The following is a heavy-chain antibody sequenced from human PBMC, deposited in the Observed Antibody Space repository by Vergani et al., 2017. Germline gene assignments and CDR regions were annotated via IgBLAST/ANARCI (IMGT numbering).Heavy chain of an antibody. Sequence: QVQLQESGPGLVKPSETLSLTCAVSGYSISSGYYLGWIRPPPGKGLEWIGSIYPSGSTYYNPSLKSRVTISVDTSKNQFPLKLSSVTAADTAVYYCATTKSGSDPTNAFDIWGQGTMVTVSS. CDR3: ATTKSGSDPTNAFDI. J-gene: IGHJ3*02. V-gene: IGHV4-38-2*01. CDR2: IYPSGST. CDR1: GYSISSGYY. D-gene: IGHD1-26*01.